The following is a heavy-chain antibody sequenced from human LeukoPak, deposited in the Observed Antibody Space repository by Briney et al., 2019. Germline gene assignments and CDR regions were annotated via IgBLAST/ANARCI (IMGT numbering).Heavy chain of an antibody. V-gene: IGHV1-69*05. CDR2: IIPIFGKA. CDR1: GGTFSSYA. CDR3: ARHGGISIFGVAQPGGAFDI. D-gene: IGHD3-3*01. J-gene: IGHJ3*02. Sequence: VKVSCKASGGTFSSYAISWVRQAPGQGLEWMGEIIPIFGKANYAQKFQGRVTITTDESTSTAYMELSSLRSEDTAMYYCARHGGISIFGVAQPGGAFDIWGQGTMVTVSS.